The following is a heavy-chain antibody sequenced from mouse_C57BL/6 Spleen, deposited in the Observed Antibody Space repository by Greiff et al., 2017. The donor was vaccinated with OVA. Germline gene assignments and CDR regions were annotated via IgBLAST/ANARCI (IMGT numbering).Heavy chain of an antibody. CDR1: GFTFSDYG. J-gene: IGHJ4*01. V-gene: IGHV5-17*01. CDR3: ASYGSSYDYYAMDY. D-gene: IGHD1-1*01. Sequence: EVKLMESGGGLVKPGGSLKLSCAASGFTFSDYGMHWVRQAPEKGLEWVAYISSGSSTIYYADTVKGRFTISRDNAKNTLFLQMTSLRSEDTAMYYCASYGSSYDYYAMDYWGQGTSVTVSS. CDR2: ISSGSSTI.